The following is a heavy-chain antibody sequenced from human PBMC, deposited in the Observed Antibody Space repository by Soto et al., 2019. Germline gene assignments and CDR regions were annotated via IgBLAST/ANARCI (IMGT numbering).Heavy chain of an antibody. CDR2: VYPGDSDT. CDR1: GYSFTYYW. J-gene: IGHJ6*02. CDR3: ARLAGVRDRRFYYGMDV. Sequence: PGESLKISCKGSGYSFTYYWIGWVRQMPGKGLEWVGIVYPGDSDTRYSPAFQGQVTISADKSFSTAFLQWSSLRASDTAIYYCARLAGVRDRRFYYGMDVWGQGTTVTVSS. V-gene: IGHV5-51*01. D-gene: IGHD1-26*01.